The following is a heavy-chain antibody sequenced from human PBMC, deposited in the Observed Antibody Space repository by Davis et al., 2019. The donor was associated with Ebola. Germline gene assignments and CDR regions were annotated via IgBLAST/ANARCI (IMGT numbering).Heavy chain of an antibody. V-gene: IGHV1-8*01. Sequence: ASVKVSCKASGYTFTGYDINWVRQATGQGLEWMGWMNPNSGNTGYAQKFQGRVTITRDTSASTAYMELSSLRSEDTAVYYCARGGSGSYVLQHWGQGTLVTVSS. J-gene: IGHJ1*01. D-gene: IGHD1-26*01. CDR1: GYTFTGYD. CDR2: MNPNSGNT. CDR3: ARGGSGSYVLQH.